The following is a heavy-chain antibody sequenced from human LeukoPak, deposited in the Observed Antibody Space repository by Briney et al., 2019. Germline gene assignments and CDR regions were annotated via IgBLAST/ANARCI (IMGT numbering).Heavy chain of an antibody. Sequence: SETLSLTCTVSGGSISSYYWSWLRQPAGKGLEWIGRIYTSGSTNYNPSLKSRVTMSVDTSKNQFSLKLSPVTAADTAVYYCAKGDDYSNSGDFDYWGQGTLVTVSS. D-gene: IGHD4-11*01. CDR2: IYTSGST. J-gene: IGHJ4*02. CDR1: GGSISSYY. CDR3: AKGDDYSNSGDFDY. V-gene: IGHV4-4*07.